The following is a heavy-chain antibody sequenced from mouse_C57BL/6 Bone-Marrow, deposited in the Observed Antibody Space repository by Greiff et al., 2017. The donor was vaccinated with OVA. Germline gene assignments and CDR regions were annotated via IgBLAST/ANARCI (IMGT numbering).Heavy chain of an antibody. V-gene: IGHV1-52*01. Sequence: QVQLQQPGAELVRPGSSVKLSCKASGYTFTSYWMHWVKQRPIQGLEWIGNIDPSDSETHYNQKFKDKATLTVDKSSSTAYMQLSSLTSEDSAVYYCSYLLWLRAMDYWGQGTSVTVSS. CDR3: SYLLWLRAMDY. D-gene: IGHD2-2*01. J-gene: IGHJ4*01. CDR1: GYTFTSYW. CDR2: IDPSDSET.